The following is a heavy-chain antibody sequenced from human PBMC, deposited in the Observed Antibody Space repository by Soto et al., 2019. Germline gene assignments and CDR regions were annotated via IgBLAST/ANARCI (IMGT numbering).Heavy chain of an antibody. Sequence: PSQTLSLTCAISGDSVSSNSAAWNWIRQSPSRGLEWLGRTYYRSKWYNDYAISVKSRITVNPDTSKNQFSLQLNSVTPEDTAVYYCAKWELNGDYFDYWGQGTLVTSPQ. V-gene: IGHV6-1*01. D-gene: IGHD1-26*01. CDR2: TYYRSKWYN. J-gene: IGHJ4*02. CDR1: GDSVSSNSAA. CDR3: AKWELNGDYFDY.